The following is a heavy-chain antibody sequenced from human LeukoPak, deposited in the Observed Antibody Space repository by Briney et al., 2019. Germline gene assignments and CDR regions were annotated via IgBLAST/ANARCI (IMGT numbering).Heavy chain of an antibody. CDR2: IYYSGST. V-gene: IGHV4-59*01. Sequence: SETLSLTCTVSGGSISSYYWSWIRQPPGKGLEWIGYIYYSGSTNYNPSLKSRVTISVDTSKNQFSLKLSSVTAADTAVYYCARDLPYCGGDCHSGYDAFDIWGQGTMVTVSS. CDR3: ARDLPYCGGDCHSGYDAFDI. J-gene: IGHJ3*02. D-gene: IGHD2-21*01. CDR1: GGSISSYY.